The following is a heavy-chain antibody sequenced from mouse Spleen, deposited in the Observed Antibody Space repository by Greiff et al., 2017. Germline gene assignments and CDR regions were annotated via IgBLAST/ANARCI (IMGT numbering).Heavy chain of an antibody. J-gene: IGHJ3*01. CDR1: GYTFTDYE. CDR3: TEVTGTGFAY. CDR2: IDPETGGT. Sequence: QVQLQQSGAELVRPGASVTLSCKASGYTFTDYEMHWVKQTPVHGLVWIGAIDPETGGTAYNQKFKGKAILTADKSSSTAYMELRSLTSEDSAVYYCTEVTGTGFAYWGQGTLVTVSA. D-gene: IGHD4-1*01. V-gene: IGHV1-15*01.